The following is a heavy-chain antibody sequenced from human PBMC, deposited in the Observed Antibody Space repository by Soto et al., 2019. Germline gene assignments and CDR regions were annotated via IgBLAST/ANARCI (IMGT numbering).Heavy chain of an antibody. J-gene: IGHJ2*01. CDR3: AKVGYGGEGADYWYFDL. D-gene: IGHD4-17*01. V-gene: IGHV3-23*01. CDR1: GFTFSSYA. CDR2: TSGSGGTT. Sequence: EVQLLESGGALVQPGGSLSLSCAASGFTFSSYAMSWVRQAPGKGLEWVSATSGSGGTTFYADSVKGRLTISRDNSKKTLYLQMHSLRAEDTAVYYCAKVGYGGEGADYWYFDLLGRGTLVTVSS.